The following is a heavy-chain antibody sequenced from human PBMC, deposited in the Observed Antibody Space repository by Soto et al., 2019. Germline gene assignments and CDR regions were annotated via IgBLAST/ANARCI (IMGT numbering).Heavy chain of an antibody. D-gene: IGHD3-22*01. Sequence: GGSLRLSCAASGFTFSSYSMNWVRQAPGKGLEWVSSISSSSSYIYYADSVKGRFTISRDNAKNSLYLQMNSLRAEDTAVYYCARDYYDSSGYYYGNWFDPWGRGTLVTV. CDR3: ARDYYDSSGYYYGNWFDP. CDR1: GFTFSSYS. CDR2: ISSSSSYI. V-gene: IGHV3-21*01. J-gene: IGHJ5*02.